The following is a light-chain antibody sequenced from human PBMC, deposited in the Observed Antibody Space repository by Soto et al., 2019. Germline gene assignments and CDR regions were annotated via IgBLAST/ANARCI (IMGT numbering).Light chain of an antibody. CDR3: QHYNDLAGT. CDR2: KTS. V-gene: IGKV1-5*03. CDR1: QSISIW. J-gene: IGKJ1*01. Sequence: DIHMTQSPSTLSASVGDRVTITCRASQSISIWLAWYQQKPGKAPNLLIYKTSSLETGVPSRFSGSRSGTEFTLTISSLQPDDVASDYCQHYNDLAGTFGQGTKVEVK.